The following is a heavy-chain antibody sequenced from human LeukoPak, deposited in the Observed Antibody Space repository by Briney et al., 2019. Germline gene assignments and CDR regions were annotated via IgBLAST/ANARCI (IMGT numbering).Heavy chain of an antibody. CDR2: ISAYNGDT. CDR3: ARDRKTGSRLPSSSGNYYYYGMDV. D-gene: IGHD1-26*01. V-gene: IGHV1-18*04. CDR1: GYTFTDYY. J-gene: IGHJ6*02. Sequence: GASVKVSCKASGYTFTDYYLHWVRQAPGQGLEWMGWISAYNGDTNYAQKRQGRVTMTTDTSTGTAYMELRSLRPDDTAVYYCARDRKTGSRLPSSSGNYYYYGMDVWGQGTTVTVSS.